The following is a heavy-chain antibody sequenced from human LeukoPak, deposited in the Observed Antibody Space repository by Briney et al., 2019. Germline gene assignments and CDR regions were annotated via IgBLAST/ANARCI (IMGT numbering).Heavy chain of an antibody. V-gene: IGHV4-31*03. J-gene: IGHJ4*02. Sequence: SQTLSLTCTVSGGSISSGGYYWSWIRQHPGKGLEGIGYIYYSASTYYNPSLKSRVTISVDTSKNQFSLKLSSVTAADTAVYYCARAAAVREEDYWGQGTLVTVSS. CDR1: GGSISSGGYY. CDR3: ARAAAVREEDY. CDR2: IYYSAST. D-gene: IGHD3-10*01.